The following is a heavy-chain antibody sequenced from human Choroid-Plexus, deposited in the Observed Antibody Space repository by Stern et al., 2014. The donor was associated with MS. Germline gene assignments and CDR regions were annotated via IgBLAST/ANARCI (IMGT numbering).Heavy chain of an antibody. J-gene: IGHJ5*02. CDR1: GFTFGSCA. Sequence: DQLVESGGGVVQPGRPLRLSCVASGFTFGSCAMHWVRQAPGKGLEWVGGVSHDGSYKYYADSVKGRFTISRDNSKNTLYMQMSSLRPEDTAVYYCAKDRQYLTYFFDHWGQGSLVTVSS. V-gene: IGHV3-30*18. CDR2: VSHDGSYK. D-gene: IGHD2/OR15-2a*01. CDR3: AKDRQYLTYFFDH.